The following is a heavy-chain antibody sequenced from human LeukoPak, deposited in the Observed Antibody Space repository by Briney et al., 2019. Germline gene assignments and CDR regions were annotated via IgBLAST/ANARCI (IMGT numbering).Heavy chain of an antibody. CDR2: IYHGGSA. D-gene: IGHD1-26*01. CDR3: ARYFSGGQFKWFDP. J-gene: IGHJ5*02. V-gene: IGHV4-30-2*01. Sequence: PSQTLSLTCAVSGDSISSGGYSWSWIRQPPGKGLEWIGYIYHGGSAYYCPSLKSRANISVDKSKNQFSLKLSSVTAADTAVYYCARYFSGGQFKWFDPWGQGTLVTVSS. CDR1: GDSISSGGYS.